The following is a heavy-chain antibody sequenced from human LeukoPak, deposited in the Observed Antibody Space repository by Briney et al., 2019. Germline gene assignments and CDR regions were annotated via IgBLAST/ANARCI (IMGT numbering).Heavy chain of an antibody. CDR3: ARGSSHYYYFFGMDV. J-gene: IGHJ6*02. Sequence: GGSLRLSCAASGFAFTDYGMSWVRQAPGKGLEWVSGINWNGVRTEYADSVKGRVTISRDNANNSLFLEMNSLGVEDTGLYYCARGSSHYYYFFGMDVWGQGTTVTVSS. CDR1: GFAFTDYG. CDR2: INWNGVRT. V-gene: IGHV3-20*04. D-gene: IGHD3/OR15-3a*01.